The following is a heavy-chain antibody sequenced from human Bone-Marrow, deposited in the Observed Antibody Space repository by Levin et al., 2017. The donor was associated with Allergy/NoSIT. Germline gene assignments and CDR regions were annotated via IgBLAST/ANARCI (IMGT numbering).Heavy chain of an antibody. V-gene: IGHV3-74*01. Sequence: TGGSLRLSCAASGFTFSSYWMHWARQAPGKGLVWVSRINSDGSSTSYADSVKGRFTISRDNAKNTLYLQMNSLRAEDTAVYYCARVLCSGGSGYFDYWGQGTLVTVAS. J-gene: IGHJ4*02. D-gene: IGHD2-15*01. CDR3: ARVLCSGGSGYFDY. CDR2: INSDGSST. CDR1: GFTFSSYW.